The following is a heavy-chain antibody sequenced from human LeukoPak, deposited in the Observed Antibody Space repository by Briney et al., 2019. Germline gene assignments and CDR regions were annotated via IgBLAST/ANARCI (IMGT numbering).Heavy chain of an antibody. Sequence: ASVKVSCKASGYTFTGYYMHWVRQAPGQGLEWMGWINPNSGGTNYAQKFQGRVTMTRDTSISTAYMELSRLRSDDTAVYYCARGPLGYCSSTSCRRAFGIWGQGTMVTVSS. CDR2: INPNSGGT. V-gene: IGHV1-2*02. J-gene: IGHJ3*02. CDR3: ARGPLGYCSSTSCRRAFGI. D-gene: IGHD2-2*01. CDR1: GYTFTGYY.